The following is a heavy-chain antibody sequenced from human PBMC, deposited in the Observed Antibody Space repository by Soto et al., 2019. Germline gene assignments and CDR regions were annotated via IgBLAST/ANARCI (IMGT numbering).Heavy chain of an antibody. CDR2: ISAYNGNT. V-gene: IGHV1-18*04. D-gene: IGHD3-3*01. CDR1: GYTFTSYG. Sequence: QVPLVQSGAEVKKPGASVKVSCKASGYTFTSYGISWVRQAPGQGLEWMGWISAYNGNTNYAQKLQGRVTMTTDTSTSTAYMELRSLRSDDTAVYYCAREGDYYDFWSGYLGYGMDVWGQGTTVTVSS. CDR3: AREGDYYDFWSGYLGYGMDV. J-gene: IGHJ6*02.